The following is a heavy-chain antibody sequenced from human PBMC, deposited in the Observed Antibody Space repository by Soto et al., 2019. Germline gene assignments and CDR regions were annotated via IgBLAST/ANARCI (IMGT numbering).Heavy chain of an antibody. Sequence: EVQLLESGGGLVQPGGSLRLSCAASGFAFDDYAMHWVRQAPGKGLEWVSGISWNSGSIGYADSVKGRFTISRDNAKNSLYLQMNSLRAEDTALYYCAKAIGAGGSWYLSAEYFQHWGQGTLVTVSS. J-gene: IGHJ1*01. CDR2: ISWNSGSI. CDR1: GFAFDDYA. D-gene: IGHD6-13*01. CDR3: AKAIGAGGSWYLSAEYFQH. V-gene: IGHV3-9*01.